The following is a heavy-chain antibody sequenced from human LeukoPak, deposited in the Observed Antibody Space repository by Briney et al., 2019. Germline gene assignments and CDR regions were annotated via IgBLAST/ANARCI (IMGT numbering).Heavy chain of an antibody. J-gene: IGHJ5*02. D-gene: IGHD2-2*01. CDR1: GGSFSSYY. CDR3: ARAYCSSTSCPFEDWFDP. V-gene: IGHV4-59*01. CDR2: IYYSGST. Sequence: SETLSLTCTVSGGSFSSYYWSWIRQPPGKGLEWIGYIYYSGSTNYNPSLKSRVTISVDTSKNQFSLKLSSVTAADTAVYYCARAYCSSTSCPFEDWFDPWGQGTLVTVSS.